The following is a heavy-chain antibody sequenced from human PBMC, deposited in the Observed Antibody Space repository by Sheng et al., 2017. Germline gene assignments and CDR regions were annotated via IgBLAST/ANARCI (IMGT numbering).Heavy chain of an antibody. Sequence: EVQLLESGGGLVQPGGSLRLSCAASGFTFSSYAMSWVRQAPGKGLEWVSAISGSGGSTYYADSVKGRFTISRDNSKNTLYLQMNSLRAEDTAVYYCATRFPTRRSSEGGSYPGGRFDIWGQGTMVTVSS. V-gene: IGHV3-23*01. CDR2: ISGSGGST. CDR3: ATRFPTRRSSEGGSYPGGRFDI. D-gene: IGHD1-26*01. CDR1: GFTFSSYA. J-gene: IGHJ3*02.